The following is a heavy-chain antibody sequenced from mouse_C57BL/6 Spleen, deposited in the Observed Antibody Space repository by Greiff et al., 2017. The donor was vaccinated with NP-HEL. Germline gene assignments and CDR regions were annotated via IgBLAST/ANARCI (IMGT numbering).Heavy chain of an antibody. CDR1: GFTFSSYA. D-gene: IGHD2-5*01. J-gene: IGHJ4*01. CDR2: ISDGGSYT. CDR3: ARDYSNYRNYAMDY. Sequence: EVMLVESGGGLVKPGGSLKLSCAASGFTFSSYAMSWVRQTPEKRLEWVATISDGGSYTYYPDNVKGRFTISRDNAKNNLYLQMSHLKSEDTAMYYCARDYSNYRNYAMDYWGQGTSVTVSS. V-gene: IGHV5-4*01.